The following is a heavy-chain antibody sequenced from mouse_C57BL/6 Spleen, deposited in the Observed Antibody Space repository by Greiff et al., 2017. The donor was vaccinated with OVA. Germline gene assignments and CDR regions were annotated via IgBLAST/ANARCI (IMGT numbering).Heavy chain of an antibody. CDR2: IDPSDSEN. CDR1: GYTFTSYW. Sequence: QVQLQQPGAELVRPGSSVKLSCKASGYTFTSYWMHWVKQRPIQGLEWIGNIDPSDSENHYNQKFKDKATLTVDKSSSTAYMQLSSLTSEDSAVYYCSRSDGYFSWFAYWGQGTLVTVSA. V-gene: IGHV1-52*01. CDR3: SRSDGYFSWFAY. J-gene: IGHJ3*01. D-gene: IGHD2-3*01.